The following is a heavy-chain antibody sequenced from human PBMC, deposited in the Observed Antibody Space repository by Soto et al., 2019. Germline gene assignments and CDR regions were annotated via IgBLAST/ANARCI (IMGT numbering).Heavy chain of an antibody. CDR1: GFTFSSYA. CDR3: AKCLKGAMVRGVGY. J-gene: IGHJ4*02. V-gene: IGHV3-23*01. Sequence: EVQLLESGGGLVQPGGSLRLSCAASGFTFSSYAMSWVRQAPGKGLEWVPAISGSGGSTYYADSVKGRFTISRDNPKNTLYLQMSSLRAEDTAVYYCAKCLKGAMVRGVGYWGQGTLVTVSS. D-gene: IGHD5-18*01. CDR2: ISGSGGST.